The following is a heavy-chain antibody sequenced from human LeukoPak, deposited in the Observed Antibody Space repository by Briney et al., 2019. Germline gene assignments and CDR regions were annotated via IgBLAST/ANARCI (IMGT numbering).Heavy chain of an antibody. Sequence: PSETLSLTCAVYGGSFSGYYWSWIRQPPGKGLEWIGEINHSGSTNYNPSHKSRVTISVDTSKNQFSLKLSSVTAADTAVYYCARGRGDFDYWGQGTLVTVSS. J-gene: IGHJ4*02. CDR3: ARGRGDFDY. CDR2: INHSGST. D-gene: IGHD3-3*01. V-gene: IGHV4-34*01. CDR1: GGSFSGYY.